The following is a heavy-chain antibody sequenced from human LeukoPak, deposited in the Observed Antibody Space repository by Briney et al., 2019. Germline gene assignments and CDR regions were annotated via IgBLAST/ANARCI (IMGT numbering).Heavy chain of an antibody. J-gene: IGHJ6*02. D-gene: IGHD4-17*01. V-gene: IGHV4-59*01. CDR1: GGSISSYY. CDR2: IYYSGST. CDR3: ARVTTVTTYYYYGMDV. Sequence: SETLSLTCTVSGGSISSYYWSWIRQPPGKGLEWIGYIYYSGSTNYNPSLKGRVTISVDTSKNQFSLKLSSVTAADTAVYYCARVTTVTTYYYYGMDVWGQGTTVTVSS.